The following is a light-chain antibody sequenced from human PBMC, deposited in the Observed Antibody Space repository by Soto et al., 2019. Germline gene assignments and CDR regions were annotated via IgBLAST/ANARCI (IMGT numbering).Light chain of an antibody. CDR2: SSN. J-gene: IGLJ3*02. V-gene: IGLV1-47*02. CDR3: ATWDDSLSGGV. CDR1: SSNIGRNS. Sequence: QPVLTQPPSASGTPGQTVTISCSGSSSNIGRNSVFWYQQLPGTAPKLLISSSNHRPSGVPDRFSGSKSGTSASLAIRGLRSEDEADYYCATWDDSLSGGVFGGGTKVTVL.